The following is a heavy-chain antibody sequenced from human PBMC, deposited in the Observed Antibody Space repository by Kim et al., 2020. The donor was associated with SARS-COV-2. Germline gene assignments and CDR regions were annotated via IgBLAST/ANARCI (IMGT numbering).Heavy chain of an antibody. D-gene: IGHD3-22*01. CDR1: AASISSGGHY. CDR2: ISNSVTT. V-gene: IGHV4-31*03. CDR3: ARLFNDSSADTVDY. J-gene: IGHJ4*02. Sequence: SETLSLTCSVSAASISSGGHYWSWIRQHPGEGLEWIGYISNSVTTYYNPSLRSRLTISLDTSKNQFSLKLNSVTAADTAVYYCARLFNDSSADTVDYWGQGILVTVAS.